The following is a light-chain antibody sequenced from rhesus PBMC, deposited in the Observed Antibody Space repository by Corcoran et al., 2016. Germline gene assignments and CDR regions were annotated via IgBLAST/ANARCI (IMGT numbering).Light chain of an antibody. CDR1: QGISTY. V-gene: IGKV1-43*02. J-gene: IGKJ2*01. Sequence: DIQMTQSPSSRSASVGDRVTITSRSSQGISTYLNWYQQKPGKAPKRLNYAASRLESGVPSRFSGSGSGTDFTITISRLQPEDFTTYYCLQYNSDPYTFGQGTKVEIK. CDR2: AAS. CDR3: LQYNSDPYT.